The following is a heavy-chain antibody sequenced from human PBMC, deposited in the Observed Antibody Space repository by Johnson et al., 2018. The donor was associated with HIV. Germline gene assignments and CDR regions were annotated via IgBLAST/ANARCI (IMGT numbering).Heavy chain of an antibody. V-gene: IGHV3-9*01. J-gene: IGHJ3*02. D-gene: IGHD1-26*01. CDR2: ISWNSVSR. Sequence: QLVESGGGLVQPGRSLRLSCAASGFMFDDHAMHWVRQAPGMGPEWVSGISWNSVSRGYADSVKGRFTISRDNAKNSLYLQMNSLRAEDTAVYYCARSKDYSGVSCPDAFDIWGKGTMVTVSS. CDR1: GFMFDDHA. CDR3: ARSKDYSGVSCPDAFDI.